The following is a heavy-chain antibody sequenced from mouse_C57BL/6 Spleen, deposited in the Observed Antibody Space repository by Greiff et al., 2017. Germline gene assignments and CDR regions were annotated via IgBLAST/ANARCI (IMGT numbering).Heavy chain of an antibody. J-gene: IGHJ2*01. V-gene: IGHV1-5*01. CDR2: IYPGNSDT. Sequence: EVQLQQSGTVLARPGASVKMSCKTSGYTFTSYWMHWVKQRPGQGLEWIGAIYPGNSDTSYNQKFKGKAKLTAVTTASTAYMELSSLTTEDSAVYYCTRRGITAVFDYWGQGTTLTVSS. CDR3: TRRGITAVFDY. CDR1: GYTFTSYW. D-gene: IGHD1-1*01.